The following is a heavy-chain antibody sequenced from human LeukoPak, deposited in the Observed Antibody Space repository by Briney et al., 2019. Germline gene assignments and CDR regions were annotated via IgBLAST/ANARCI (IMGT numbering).Heavy chain of an antibody. J-gene: IGHJ4*02. D-gene: IGHD1-26*01. CDR1: GGSILTTNW. CDR3: TRESGAFSPFGF. CDR2: VHLSGAS. V-gene: IGHV4-4*02. Sequence: PSETLSLTCAVSGGSILTTNWWSWVRQPPGKGLEWIGEVHLSGASNYNPSLKSRVNMSIDKSKNQLSLELTSVTAADTAIYYCTRESGAFSPFGFWGQGTLVTVPP.